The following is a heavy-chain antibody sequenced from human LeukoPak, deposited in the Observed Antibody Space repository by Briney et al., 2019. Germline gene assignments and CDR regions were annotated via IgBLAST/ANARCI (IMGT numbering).Heavy chain of an antibody. CDR3: ARDRVYEMATIGYYYYGMDV. CDR2: IYYSGST. D-gene: IGHD5-24*01. CDR1: GGSISSYY. V-gene: IGHV4-59*01. Sequence: PSETLSLTCTVSGGSISSYYWSWIRQPPGKGLEWIGYIYYSGSTNYNPSLKSRLTISVDTSKNQFSLKLSSVTAADTAVYYCARDRVYEMATIGYYYYGMDVWGQGTTVTVSS. J-gene: IGHJ6*02.